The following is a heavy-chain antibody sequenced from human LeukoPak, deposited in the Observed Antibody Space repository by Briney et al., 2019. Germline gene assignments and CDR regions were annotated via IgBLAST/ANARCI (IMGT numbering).Heavy chain of an antibody. D-gene: IGHD2-15*01. CDR2: MNPNSGNT. CDR1: GYTFTSYD. V-gene: IGHV1-8*01. Sequence: ASVKVSCKASGYTFTSYDINWVRQATGQGLEWMGWMNPNSGNTGYAQKFQGRVTMSRNTSISTAYMELSSLRSEDTAVYYCARGYCSGGSCYWTYYYYYYMDVWGKGTTVTISS. CDR3: ARGYCSGGSCYWTYYYYYYMDV. J-gene: IGHJ6*03.